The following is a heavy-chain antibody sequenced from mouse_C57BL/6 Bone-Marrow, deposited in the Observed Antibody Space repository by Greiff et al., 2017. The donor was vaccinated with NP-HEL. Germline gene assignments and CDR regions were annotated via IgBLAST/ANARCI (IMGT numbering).Heavy chain of an antibody. CDR1: GYTFTGYW. J-gene: IGHJ1*03. D-gene: IGHD1-1*01. CDR2: ILPGSGST. Sequence: QVQLKQSGAELMKPGASVKLSCKATGYTFTGYWIEWVKQRPGHGLEWIGEILPGSGSTNYNEKFKGKATFTADTSSNTAYMQLSSLTTEDSAIYYCASPYEDYYGSSWWYFDVWGTGTTVTVSS. V-gene: IGHV1-9*01. CDR3: ASPYEDYYGSSWWYFDV.